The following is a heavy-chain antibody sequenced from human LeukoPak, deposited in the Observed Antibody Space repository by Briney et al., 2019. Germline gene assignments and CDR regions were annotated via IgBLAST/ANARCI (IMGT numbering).Heavy chain of an antibody. D-gene: IGHD6-19*01. J-gene: IGHJ4*02. Sequence: SETLSLTCTVSGGSISSYYWSWIRQPPGKGLEWIGYIYYSGSTNYNPSLKSRVTISVDTSKNQFPLKLSSVTAADTAVYYCARLKYSSGWYPFDNWGQGTLVTVSS. CDR1: GGSISSYY. CDR3: ARLKYSSGWYPFDN. V-gene: IGHV4-59*08. CDR2: IYYSGST.